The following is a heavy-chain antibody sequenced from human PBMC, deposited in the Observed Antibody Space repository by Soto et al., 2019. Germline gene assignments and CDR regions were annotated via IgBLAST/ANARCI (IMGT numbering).Heavy chain of an antibody. Sequence: QLQLQESGPGLVTPSETLSLTCTVSGDSISSSDHYWGWIRQPPGKGLEWIGSIYYTGSTYYNPSLKSRVTMSVDTSKNQFSLKVRSVTAADTAVYYCARREQWLAGHFDYWGQEPWSPSPQ. D-gene: IGHD6-19*01. CDR1: GDSISSSDHY. V-gene: IGHV4-39*01. J-gene: IGHJ4*01. CDR3: ARREQWLAGHFDY. CDR2: IYYTGST.